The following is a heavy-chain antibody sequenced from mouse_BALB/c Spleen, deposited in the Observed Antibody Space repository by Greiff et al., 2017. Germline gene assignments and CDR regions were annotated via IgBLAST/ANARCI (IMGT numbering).Heavy chain of an antibody. V-gene: IGHV1-9*01. Sequence: QVQLQQSGAELLKPGASVKISCKATGYTFSSYWIEWVKQRPGHGLEWIGEILPGSGSTNYNEKFKGKATFTADTSSNTAYMQLSSLTSEDSAVYYCARQGSYGSRYGFAYWGQGTLVTDSA. J-gene: IGHJ3*01. D-gene: IGHD1-1*01. CDR3: ARQGSYGSRYGFAY. CDR2: ILPGSGST. CDR1: GYTFSSYW.